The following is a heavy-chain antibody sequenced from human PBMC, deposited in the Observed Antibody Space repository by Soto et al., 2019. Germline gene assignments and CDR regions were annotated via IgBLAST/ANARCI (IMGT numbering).Heavy chain of an antibody. CDR2: ISWNSGSI. CDR3: AKVDGYNVLGAFDI. J-gene: IGHJ3*02. Sequence: GGSLRLSCAASGFTFGDYAMHWFRQSPGKGLEWVSGISWNSGSIGYADSVKGRFTISRDNAKNSLYLQMNSLRAEDTALYYCAKVDGYNVLGAFDIWGQGTMVTVSS. V-gene: IGHV3-9*01. D-gene: IGHD3-10*02. CDR1: GFTFGDYA.